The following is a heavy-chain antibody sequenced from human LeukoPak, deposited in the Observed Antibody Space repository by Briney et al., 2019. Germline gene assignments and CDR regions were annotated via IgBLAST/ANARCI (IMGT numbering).Heavy chain of an antibody. J-gene: IGHJ3*02. Sequence: SETLSLTCAVYGGSFSGYYWSWIRQPPGQGLEWIGEINHSGSTNYNPSLKSRVTISVDTSKNQFSLKLSSVTAADTAVYYCARGNTMIGDAFDIWGQGTMVTVSS. V-gene: IGHV4-34*01. CDR3: ARGNTMIGDAFDI. CDR1: GGSFSGYY. CDR2: INHSGST. D-gene: IGHD3-22*01.